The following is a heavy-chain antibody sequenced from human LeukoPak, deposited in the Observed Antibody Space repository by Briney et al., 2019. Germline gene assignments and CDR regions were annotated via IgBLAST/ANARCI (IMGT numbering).Heavy chain of an antibody. D-gene: IGHD5-18*01. J-gene: IGHJ4*02. CDR3: TSFVDTAMMYYFDY. Sequence: GGSLRLSCAASGFTFSGSAMHWVRQASGTGLEWVGRIRSKANSYATAYAASVKGRFTVSRDDSKNTAYLQMNSLKTEDTAVYYCTSFVDTAMMYYFDYWGQGTLVTVSS. CDR1: GFTFSGSA. CDR2: IRSKANSYAT. V-gene: IGHV3-73*01.